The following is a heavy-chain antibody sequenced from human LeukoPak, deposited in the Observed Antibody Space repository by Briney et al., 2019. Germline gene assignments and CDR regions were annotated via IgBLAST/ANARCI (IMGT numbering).Heavy chain of an antibody. CDR1: GFMFSSHW. CDR3: ARDSGYSSGWYSYYYYGMDV. D-gene: IGHD6-19*01. V-gene: IGHV3-7*01. Sequence: GGSLRLSCAASGFMFSSHWMSWVRQAPGKGLEWVANIKQDGSEKNYVDSVKGRFTISRDNSKNTLYLQMNGLRAEDTAVYYCARDSGYSSGWYSYYYYGMDVWGQGTTVTVSS. CDR2: IKQDGSEK. J-gene: IGHJ6*02.